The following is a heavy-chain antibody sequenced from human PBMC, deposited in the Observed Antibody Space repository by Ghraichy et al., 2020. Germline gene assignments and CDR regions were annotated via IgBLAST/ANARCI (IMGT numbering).Heavy chain of an antibody. V-gene: IGHV1-18*04. CDR3: ARVVQQLVEYYFDY. D-gene: IGHD6-6*01. Sequence: ASVKVSCKASGYTFTSYGISWVRQAPGQGLEWMGWISAYNGNTNYAQKLQGRVTMTTDTSTSTAYMELRSLRSDDTAVYYCARVVQQLVEYYFDYWGQGTLVTVSS. CDR1: GYTFTSYG. J-gene: IGHJ4*02. CDR2: ISAYNGNT.